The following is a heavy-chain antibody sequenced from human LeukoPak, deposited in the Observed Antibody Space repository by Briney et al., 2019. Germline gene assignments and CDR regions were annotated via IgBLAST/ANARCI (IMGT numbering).Heavy chain of an antibody. CDR2: IYYSGST. Sequence: PSETLSLTCAVSGYSISSGYYWGLLRQPPGKGLEWIGIIYYSGSTHYNPSLKSRVTISVDTSKNPFSLKLNSVTAADTAVYYCARNDSSGYFDYWGQGTLVTVSS. J-gene: IGHJ4*02. V-gene: IGHV4-38-2*01. CDR1: GYSISSGYY. D-gene: IGHD3-22*01. CDR3: ARNDSSGYFDY.